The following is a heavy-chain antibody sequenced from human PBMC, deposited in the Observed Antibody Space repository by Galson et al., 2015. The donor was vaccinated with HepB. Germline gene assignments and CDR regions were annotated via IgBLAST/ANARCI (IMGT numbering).Heavy chain of an antibody. D-gene: IGHD3-22*01. V-gene: IGHV3-23*01. CDR1: GFTFSTYA. J-gene: IGHJ4*02. CDR3: AKLPRREYYDSSAYCDY. CDR2: IRGRGVTT. Sequence: SLRLSCAASGFTFSTYAMSWVRQAPGKGLQWVSSIRGRGVTTDYADSVKGRFTISRDNSKNTLYLQMNSLRAEDTAIYYCAKLPRREYYDSSAYCDYWGQGTLVTVSS.